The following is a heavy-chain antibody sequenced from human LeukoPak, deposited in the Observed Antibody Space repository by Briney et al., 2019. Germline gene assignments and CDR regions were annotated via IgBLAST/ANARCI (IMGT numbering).Heavy chain of an antibody. V-gene: IGHV3-30*18. CDR3: AKEIEARYYYYYGMDV. CDR1: GFTFSSYG. D-gene: IGHD2-21*01. CDR2: ISYDGSNK. J-gene: IGHJ6*02. Sequence: PGRSLRLSCAASGFTFSSYGMHWVRQAPGKGLEWVAVISYDGSNKYYADSVKGRFTISRDNSKNTLYLQMNSLRAEDTAVYYCAKEIEARYYYYYGMDVWGQGTTVTVSS.